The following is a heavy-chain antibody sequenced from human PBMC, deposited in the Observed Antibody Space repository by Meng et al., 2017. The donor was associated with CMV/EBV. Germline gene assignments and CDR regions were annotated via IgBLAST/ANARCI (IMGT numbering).Heavy chain of an antibody. CDR3: ARDTYYDFWSGQNWFDP. J-gene: IGHJ5*02. CDR1: GFTFSSYS. D-gene: IGHD3-3*01. Sequence: GESLKISCAASGFTFSSYSMNWVRQAPGKGLEWVSSISSSSSYIYYADSVKGRFTISRDNAKNSLYLQMNSLRAEDTAVYYCARDTYYDFWSGQNWFDPWGQGTLVTVSS. CDR2: ISSSSSYI. V-gene: IGHV3-21*01.